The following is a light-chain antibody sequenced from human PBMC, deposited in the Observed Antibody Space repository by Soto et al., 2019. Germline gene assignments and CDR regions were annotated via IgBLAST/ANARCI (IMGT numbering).Light chain of an antibody. V-gene: IGKV1-39*01. CDR3: QQTYSTPNT. J-gene: IGKJ4*02. CDR2: GAS. CDR1: QSSRTY. Sequence: DIQMTQSPSSMSASVGDRVIITCRSSQSSRTYLNWFQQKPGKAPKLLIHGASSLQTGVPSRFNGSGSGTEFILTISNLEPDDFATYYCQQTYSTPNTFGPGTKVEIK.